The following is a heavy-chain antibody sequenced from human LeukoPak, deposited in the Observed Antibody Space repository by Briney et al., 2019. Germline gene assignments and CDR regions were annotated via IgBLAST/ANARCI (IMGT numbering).Heavy chain of an antibody. CDR3: AKEGPTGTTKFDY. CDR1: GFTFSSYA. V-gene: IGHV3-23*01. D-gene: IGHD1-1*01. J-gene: IGHJ4*02. Sequence: PGGSLRLSCAASGFTFSSYAMSWLRQAPGEGLEWFSAISENGGTTYYADSVKGRSTISRDNSKNTLSLQLSSLRAEDTAVYYCAKEGPTGTTKFDYWGRGTLVTVSS. CDR2: ISENGGTT.